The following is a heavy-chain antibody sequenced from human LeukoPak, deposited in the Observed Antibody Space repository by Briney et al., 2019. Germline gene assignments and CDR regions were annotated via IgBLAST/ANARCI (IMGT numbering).Heavy chain of an antibody. J-gene: IGHJ4*02. CDR1: GYTFSSYA. CDR2: ITGGGGST. Sequence: GGSLILACAASGYTFSSYAMSWVRQAPGKGLEWVSAITGGGGSTYHADSVKGRFTISRDNSQNTLFLQMSSLRAEDSAIFYCAKGSASARPYYFDSWGQGILVTVSS. V-gene: IGHV3-23*01. CDR3: AKGSASARPYYFDS. D-gene: IGHD2-15*01.